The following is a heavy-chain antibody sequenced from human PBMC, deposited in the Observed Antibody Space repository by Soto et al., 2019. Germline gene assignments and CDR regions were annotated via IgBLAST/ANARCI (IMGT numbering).Heavy chain of an antibody. V-gene: IGHV3-53*01. CDR2: IYSGGST. J-gene: IGHJ6*02. Sequence: GGSLRLSCAASGFTVSSNYMSWVRQAPGKGLEWVSVIYSGGSTYYADSVKGRFTISRDNSKNTLYLQMNSLRAEDTAVYYCARDGTVGIAAAGIHLGGMDVWGQGTTVTVSS. CDR3: ARDGTVGIAAAGIHLGGMDV. D-gene: IGHD6-13*01. CDR1: GFTVSSNY.